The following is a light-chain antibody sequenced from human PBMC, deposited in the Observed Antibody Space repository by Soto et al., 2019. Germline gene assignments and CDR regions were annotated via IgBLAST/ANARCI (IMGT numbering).Light chain of an antibody. J-gene: IGKJ2*01. CDR1: ESVSSSY. V-gene: IGKV3-20*01. Sequence: EIVLTQCPGTLSLSPGERATLSYRASESVSSSYLAWYQQKAGQAPRLLIYDASSRATGIPDRFSGSGSGTDFTLTISRLEPEDFAVYYCQQYGSSPYTFGQGTKLEIK. CDR3: QQYGSSPYT. CDR2: DAS.